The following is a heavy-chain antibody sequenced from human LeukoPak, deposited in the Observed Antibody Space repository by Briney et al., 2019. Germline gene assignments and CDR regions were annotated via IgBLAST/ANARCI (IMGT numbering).Heavy chain of an antibody. D-gene: IGHD3-3*01. CDR3: ARVEWLLSTRFDY. CDR2: ISAYNGNT. V-gene: IGHV1-18*04. Sequence: ASVKVSCKASGYTLTDYYLHWVRQAPGQGLEWMGWISAYNGNTNYAQKLQGRVTMTTDTSTSTAYMELRSLRSDDTAVYYCARVEWLLSTRFDYWGQGTLVTVSS. J-gene: IGHJ4*02. CDR1: GYTLTDYY.